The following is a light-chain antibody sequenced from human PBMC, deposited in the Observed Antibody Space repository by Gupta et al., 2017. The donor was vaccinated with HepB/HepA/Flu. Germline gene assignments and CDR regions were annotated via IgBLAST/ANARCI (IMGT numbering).Light chain of an antibody. CDR1: STNIGANYD. CDR3: QSYDSTLSEVV. J-gene: IGLJ3*02. CDR2: SNN. V-gene: IGLV1-40*01. Sequence: QSVLPLPPSVSGAPVPQGTTSSTARSTNIGANYDVNWYQQLPGTAPKLLIYSNNKRPSGVPDRFSGSKSGTSASLAITGLQAEDEADYYCQSYDSTLSEVVFGGGTKLTVL.